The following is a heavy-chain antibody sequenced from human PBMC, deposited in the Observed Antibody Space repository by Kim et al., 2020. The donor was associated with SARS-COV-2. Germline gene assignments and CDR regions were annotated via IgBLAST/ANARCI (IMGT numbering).Heavy chain of an antibody. J-gene: IGHJ4*02. CDR3: ARDLICANYYGSGSYYH. D-gene: IGHD3-10*01. CDR1: FSSYS. V-gene: IGHV3-21*01. Sequence: FSSYSMNGVRQAPGKGLEWVSSISSSSSYIYYADSVKGRFTISRDNAKNSLYLQMNSLRAEDTAVYYCARDLICANYYGSGSYYHWGQGTLAT. CDR2: ISSSSSYI.